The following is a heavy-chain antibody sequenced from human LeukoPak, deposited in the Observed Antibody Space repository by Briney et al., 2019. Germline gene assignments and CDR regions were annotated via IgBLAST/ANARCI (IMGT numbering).Heavy chain of an antibody. CDR2: INPNSGGT. V-gene: IGHV1-2*02. D-gene: IGHD3-3*02. CDR3: ASTQGREIYLPFLEWLFAFDI. Sequence: GASVKVSSKASGYTFTGYYMHWVRQAPGQGPEWMGWINPNSGGTNYAQNFQGRVTMTRDTSISTAYLEVSSLRSDDTAVYYCASTQGREIYLPFLEWLFAFDIWGQGTMVTVSS. CDR1: GYTFTGYY. J-gene: IGHJ3*02.